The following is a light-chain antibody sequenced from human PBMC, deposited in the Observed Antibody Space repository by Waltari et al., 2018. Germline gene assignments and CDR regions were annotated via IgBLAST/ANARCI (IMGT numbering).Light chain of an antibody. J-gene: IGLJ3*02. V-gene: IGLV3-1*01. CDR1: KLGDKY. CDR3: QAWDSSTVV. Sequence: SYELTPPPSVSVSPGQTASITCSGDKLGDKYTCWYQQKPGQSPVLVIFQDIKRPSGIPERFSGSNSGNTATLTISGTQPMDEADYYCQAWDSSTVVFGGGTKLTVL. CDR2: QDI.